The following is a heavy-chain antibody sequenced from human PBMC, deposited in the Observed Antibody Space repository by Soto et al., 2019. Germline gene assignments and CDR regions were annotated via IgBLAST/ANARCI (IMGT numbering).Heavy chain of an antibody. V-gene: IGHV1-58*01. CDR3: AAVAQRWLHVTFDY. Sequence: GASVKVSCKASGVTFTSSAVQWVRQARGQRLEWIGWIVVGSGNTNYAQKFQERVTITRDMSTSTAYMELSSLRSEDTAVYYCAAVAQRWLHVTFDYWGQGTLVTVSS. CDR2: IVVGSGNT. CDR1: GVTFTSSA. J-gene: IGHJ4*02. D-gene: IGHD5-12*01.